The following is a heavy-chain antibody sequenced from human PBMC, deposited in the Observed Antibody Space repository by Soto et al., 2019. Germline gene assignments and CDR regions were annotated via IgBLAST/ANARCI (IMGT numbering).Heavy chain of an antibody. CDR3: AKGSHYDILTAYHAFDY. CDR1: GFTFNSYA. D-gene: IGHD3-9*01. J-gene: IGHJ4*02. Sequence: GGSLRLSCASSGFTFNSYAMNWVRQAPGKGLEWVSSISGGGGGTYYADSVKGRLTISRDNSKNTLYLQMNSLRAEDTALYYCAKGSHYDILTAYHAFDYWGPGTLVTVSS. CDR2: ISGGGGGT. V-gene: IGHV3-23*01.